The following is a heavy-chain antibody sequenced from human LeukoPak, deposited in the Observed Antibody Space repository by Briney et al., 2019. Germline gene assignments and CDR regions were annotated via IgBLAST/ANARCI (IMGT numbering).Heavy chain of an antibody. Sequence: GRSLRLSCAASGFTFSSYGMPWVRQAPGKGLEWVSAISGSGGSTYYADSVKGRFTISRDNSKNTLYLQMNSLRAEDTAVYYCAKERASSWRPDAFDIWGQGTMVTVSS. V-gene: IGHV3-23*01. CDR3: AKERASSWRPDAFDI. CDR2: ISGSGGST. J-gene: IGHJ3*02. CDR1: GFTFSSYG. D-gene: IGHD6-13*01.